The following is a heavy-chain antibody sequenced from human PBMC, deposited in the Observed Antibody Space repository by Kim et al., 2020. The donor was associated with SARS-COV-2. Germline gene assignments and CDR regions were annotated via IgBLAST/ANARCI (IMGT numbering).Heavy chain of an antibody. V-gene: IGHV3-7*01. Sequence: GGSLRLSCAASGFSFSSYWMTWVRQAPGKGLEWVANIKLDGSEKYYVDSVEGRFTVSRDNAKNSLYLQIDSLRGEDTAVYYCARDRGPNTFDYWGQGTLVTVSS. D-gene: IGHD1-26*01. J-gene: IGHJ4*02. CDR2: IKLDGSEK. CDR3: ARDRGPNTFDY. CDR1: GFSFSSYW.